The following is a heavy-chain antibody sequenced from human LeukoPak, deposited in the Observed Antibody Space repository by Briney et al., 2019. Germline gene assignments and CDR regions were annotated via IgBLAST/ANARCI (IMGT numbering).Heavy chain of an antibody. V-gene: IGHV1-8*03. CDR3: ARTDQDYYDSAGFDY. Sequence: ASVKVSCKASGYTFTSYNINWVRQTTGQGLEWMGWMNPNSGNTGYAQKFQGRVTITRNTSISTAYMELSSLRSEDTAVYYCARTDQDYYDSAGFDYWGQGTLVTVSS. CDR1: GYTFTSYN. CDR2: MNPNSGNT. D-gene: IGHD3-22*01. J-gene: IGHJ4*02.